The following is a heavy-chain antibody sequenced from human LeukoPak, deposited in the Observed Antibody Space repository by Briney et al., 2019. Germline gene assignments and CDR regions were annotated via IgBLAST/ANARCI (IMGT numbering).Heavy chain of an antibody. Sequence: ASVKVSCKASGYTFTGYYMHWVRQAPGQGLEWMGWINPNSGGTNYAQKFQGRVTMTRDTSISTAYMELSRLRSDDTAVYYCATSTYYDFWSAPDYWGQGTLVTVSS. CDR3: ATSTYYDFWSAPDY. V-gene: IGHV1-2*02. CDR1: GYTFTGYY. J-gene: IGHJ4*02. D-gene: IGHD3-3*01. CDR2: INPNSGGT.